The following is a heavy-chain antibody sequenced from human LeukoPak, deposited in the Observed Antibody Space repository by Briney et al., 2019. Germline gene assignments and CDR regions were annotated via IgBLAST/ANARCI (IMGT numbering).Heavy chain of an antibody. CDR2: ISSSSSYI. CDR3: ARVDTRVRGGNWFDP. Sequence: PGGSLRLSCAESGFTFSSYSMNWVRQAPGKGLEWVASISSSSSYIYYADSVKGRFTISRDNAKNSLYLQMNSLRAEDTAVYYCARVDTRVRGGNWFDPWGQGTLVTVSS. V-gene: IGHV3-21*01. CDR1: GFTFSSYS. J-gene: IGHJ5*02. D-gene: IGHD3-10*01.